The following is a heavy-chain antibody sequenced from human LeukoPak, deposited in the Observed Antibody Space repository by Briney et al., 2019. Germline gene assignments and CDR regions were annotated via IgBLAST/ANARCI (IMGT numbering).Heavy chain of an antibody. V-gene: IGHV3-21*01. Sequence: GGSLRLSCAASGLTFSTYAMTWVRQAPGKGLEWVSSISSSSKYIYYADSVKGRFTISRDNARNSLYLQMDSLRAEDTAVYYCARVDNWNEVTDDYWGQGTLVTVSS. D-gene: IGHD1-20*01. CDR1: GLTFSTYA. J-gene: IGHJ4*02. CDR3: ARVDNWNEVTDDY. CDR2: ISSSSKYI.